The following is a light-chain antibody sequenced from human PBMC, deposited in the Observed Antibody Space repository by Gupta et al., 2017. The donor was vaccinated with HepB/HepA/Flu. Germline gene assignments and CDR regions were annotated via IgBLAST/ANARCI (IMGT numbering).Light chain of an antibody. J-gene: IGKJ2*01. CDR1: QSISSW. V-gene: IGKV1-5*03. CDR2: QAS. Sequence: EIQMTQSPSTLSASVGDRVTITCRASQSISSWLAWYQQKPGKAPKLLTYQASSLESGVPSRSSGSGSGTEFTLTIISLQPTNFATYYFQQDNSSPSTFGQGTKLEIK. CDR3: QQDNSSPST.